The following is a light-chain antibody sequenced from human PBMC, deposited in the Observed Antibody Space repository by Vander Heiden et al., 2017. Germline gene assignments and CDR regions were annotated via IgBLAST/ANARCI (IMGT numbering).Light chain of an antibody. V-gene: IGLV2-14*01. J-gene: IGLJ1*01. CDR2: EVS. CDR3: SSYTSSSTLEV. Sequence: QSALTQPASVSGSPGPSITISCTGPSSDVGGYNYVSWYQQHPGKAPKLMIYEVSNRPAGVSNRFSGSKSGNTASLTISGLQAEDEADYYCSSYTSSSTLEVFGTGTKVTVL. CDR1: SSDVGGYNY.